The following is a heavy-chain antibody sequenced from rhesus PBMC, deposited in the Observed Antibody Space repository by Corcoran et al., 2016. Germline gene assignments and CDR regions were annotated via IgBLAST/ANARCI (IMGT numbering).Heavy chain of an antibody. Sequence: QLQLQESGPGLVKPSETLSLTCAASGGSVSSSNWWRWLRPPPGKGLEGSGRISGSGGSTSYNPSLTSRVTISTDTSKNQFSLKVSSVTAADTAVYYCARVYSGSWNSLDYWGQGVLVTVSS. CDR1: GGSVSSSNW. D-gene: IGHD6-25*01. CDR2: ISGSGGST. CDR3: ARVYSGSWNSLDY. V-gene: IGHV4-57*01. J-gene: IGHJ4*01.